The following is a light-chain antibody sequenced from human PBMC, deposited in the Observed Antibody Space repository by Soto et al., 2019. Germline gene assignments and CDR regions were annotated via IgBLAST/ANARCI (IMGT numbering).Light chain of an antibody. CDR3: HQYGSSSRT. V-gene: IGKV3-20*01. CDR2: GAS. Sequence: EIVLTQSPGTLSFSPGERATLSCRASQIITSNYLSWYQQKPGQAPRLLIFGASSRATGTPDRFSGSGSGTDFTLTISRLEPEDFAVYYCHQYGSSSRTFGQGTKVDIK. J-gene: IGKJ1*01. CDR1: QIITSNY.